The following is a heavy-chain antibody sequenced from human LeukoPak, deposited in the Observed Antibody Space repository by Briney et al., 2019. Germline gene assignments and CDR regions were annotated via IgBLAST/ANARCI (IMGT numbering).Heavy chain of an antibody. V-gene: IGHV3-53*01. CDR1: GFTVSSNY. D-gene: IGHD4-23*01. Sequence: GESLRLSCAASGFTVSSNYMSWVRQAPGKGLEWVSVIYSGGSTYYADSVKGRFTISRDNSKNTLYLQMNSLRAEDTAVYYCARDRPDYGGTGIDYWGQGTLVTVSS. CDR3: ARDRPDYGGTGIDY. J-gene: IGHJ4*02. CDR2: IYSGGST.